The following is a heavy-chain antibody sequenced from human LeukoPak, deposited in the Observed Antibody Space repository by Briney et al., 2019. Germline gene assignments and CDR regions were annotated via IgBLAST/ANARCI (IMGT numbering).Heavy chain of an antibody. Sequence: GGSLRLSCAASGFTSSSYSMNWVRQAPGKGLEWVSSISSSSSYIYYADSVKGRFTISRDNAKNSLYLQMNSLRAEDTAVYYCARALGVAAALGPYYFDYWGQGTLVTVSS. D-gene: IGHD6-13*01. CDR3: ARALGVAAALGPYYFDY. CDR2: ISSSSSYI. CDR1: GFTSSSYS. V-gene: IGHV3-21*01. J-gene: IGHJ4*02.